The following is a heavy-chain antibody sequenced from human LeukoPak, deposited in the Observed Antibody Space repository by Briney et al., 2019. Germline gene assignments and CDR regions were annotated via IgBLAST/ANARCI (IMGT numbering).Heavy chain of an antibody. Sequence: PGGSLRLSCAASGFTFSSYWMTWVRQAPGKGLEWVANIKEDGSEKYYVDSLKGRFTISRDNAKNSLFLQMNSLRAEDTAVYYCARPPPGWGAFDIWGQGTMVTVSS. CDR3: ARPPPGWGAFDI. CDR1: GFTFSSYW. CDR2: IKEDGSEK. D-gene: IGHD1-26*01. V-gene: IGHV3-7*01. J-gene: IGHJ3*02.